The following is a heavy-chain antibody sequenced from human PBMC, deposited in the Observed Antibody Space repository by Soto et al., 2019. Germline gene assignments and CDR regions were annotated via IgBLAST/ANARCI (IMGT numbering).Heavy chain of an antibody. V-gene: IGHV1-69*01. CDR3: ARGLSGCHTCYYYGMDA. CDR1: GGTFSSYA. CDR2: IIPIFGTA. J-gene: IGHJ6*02. Sequence: QVQLVQSGAEVKKPGSSVKVSCKASGGTFSSYAISWVRQAPGQGLEWMGGIIPIFGTANYAQKFQGRVTITADESTSTAYMELSSLRSEDTAVYYCARGLSGCHTCYYYGMDAWGQGTTVTVSS. D-gene: IGHD6-19*01.